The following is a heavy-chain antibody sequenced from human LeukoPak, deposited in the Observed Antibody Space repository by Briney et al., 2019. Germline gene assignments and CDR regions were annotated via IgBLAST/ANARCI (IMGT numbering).Heavy chain of an antibody. CDR1: GGSISSYY. Sequence: PSETLSLTCTVSGGSISSYYWSWIRQPPGKGLEWIGYIYYSGSTHYNPSLKSRVTISVDTSKNQFSLKLSSVTAADTAVYYCARDARDDSSGYYDAFDIWGQGTMVTVSS. J-gene: IGHJ3*02. CDR3: ARDARDDSSGYYDAFDI. CDR2: IYYSGST. V-gene: IGHV4-59*01. D-gene: IGHD3-22*01.